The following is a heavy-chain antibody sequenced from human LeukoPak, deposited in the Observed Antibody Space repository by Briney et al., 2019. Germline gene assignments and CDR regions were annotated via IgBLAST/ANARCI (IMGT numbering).Heavy chain of an antibody. D-gene: IGHD3-10*01. V-gene: IGHV3-48*03. CDR3: AREDYGSGSYHIDY. J-gene: IGHJ4*02. CDR2: ISSSGSTI. CDR1: GFTFSSYE. Sequence: GGSLRLSCAASGFTFSSYEMNWVRQAPGKGREWVSYISSSGSTIYYADSVKGRFTISRDNAKNSLYLQMNSLRAEDTAVYYCAREDYGSGSYHIDYWGQGTLVTVSS.